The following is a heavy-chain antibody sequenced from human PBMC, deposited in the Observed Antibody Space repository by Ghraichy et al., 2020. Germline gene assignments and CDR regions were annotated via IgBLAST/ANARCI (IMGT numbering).Heavy chain of an antibody. CDR2: IYYSGST. J-gene: IGHJ1*01. CDR3: ARHGYDSSGYYYKPEYFQH. D-gene: IGHD3-22*01. Sequence: SETLSLTCTVSGGSISSSSYYWGWIRQPPGKGLEWIGSIYYSGSTYYNPSLKSRVTISVDTSKNQFSLKLSSVTAADTAVYYCARHGYDSSGYYYKPEYFQHWGQGTLVTVSS. CDR1: GGSISSSSYY. V-gene: IGHV4-39*01.